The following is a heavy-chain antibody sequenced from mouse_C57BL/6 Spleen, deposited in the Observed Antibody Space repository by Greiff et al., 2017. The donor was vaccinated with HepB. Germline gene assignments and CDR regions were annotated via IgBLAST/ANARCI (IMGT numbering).Heavy chain of an antibody. D-gene: IGHD1-1*01. CDR1: GYAFSSYW. CDR2: IYPGDGDT. V-gene: IGHV1-80*01. CDR3: ARSGGSSPYAMDY. J-gene: IGHJ4*01. Sequence: VQLKESGAELVKPGASVKISCKASGYAFSSYWMNWVKQRPGKGLEWIGQIYPGDGDTNYNGKFKGKATLTADKSSSTAYMQLSSLTSEDSAVYFCARSGGSSPYAMDYWGQGTSVTVSS.